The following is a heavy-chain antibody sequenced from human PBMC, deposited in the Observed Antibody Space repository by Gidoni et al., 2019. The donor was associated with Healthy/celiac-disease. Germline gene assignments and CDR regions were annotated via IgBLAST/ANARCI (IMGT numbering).Heavy chain of an antibody. CDR2: IIPIFGKA. D-gene: IGHD1-26*01. CDR3: ARGGLHSYYFDY. V-gene: IGHV1-69*01. J-gene: IGHJ4*02. Sequence: QVQLVQSGAEVKTPRSSVKVSCKSSGGTFSSYAISWVQQAPGQGREWMGGIIPIFGKANYAKKLQGRVTITADESTSTAYMELSSLRSEDTDVYYWARGGLHSYYFDYWGQGTLVTVSS. CDR1: GGTFSSYA.